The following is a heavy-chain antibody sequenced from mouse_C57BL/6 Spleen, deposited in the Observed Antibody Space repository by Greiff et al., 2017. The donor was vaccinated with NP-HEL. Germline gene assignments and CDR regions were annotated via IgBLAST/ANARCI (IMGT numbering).Heavy chain of an antibody. CDR1: GYAFSSSW. J-gene: IGHJ2*01. CDR2: IYPGDGDT. D-gene: IGHD2-4*01. V-gene: IGHV1-82*01. Sequence: QVQLQQSGPELVKPGASVKISCKASGYAFSSSWMNWVKQRPGKGLEWIGRIYPGDGDTNYNGKFKGKATLTADKSSSTAYMQLSSLTSEDSAVYFCARGDDYDVFPYYFDYGGQGTTLTVSS. CDR3: ARGDDYDVFPYYFDY.